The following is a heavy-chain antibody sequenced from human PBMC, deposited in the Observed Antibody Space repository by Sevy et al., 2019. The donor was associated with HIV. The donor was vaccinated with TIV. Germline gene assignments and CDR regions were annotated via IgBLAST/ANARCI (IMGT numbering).Heavy chain of an antibody. CDR3: AKEVGTSGRCGYFNY. Sequence: GGSLRLSCAASEITFSTAIIHWVRQAPGKGLEWVAAISYDESKYYADSVKGGLTISRDSSTNTVYLEMSSRRTEDTAVYYCAKEVGTSGRCGYFNYWGQGTLVTVSS. D-gene: IGHD6-19*01. CDR2: ISYDESK. CDR1: EITFSTAI. J-gene: IGHJ4*02. V-gene: IGHV3-30*04.